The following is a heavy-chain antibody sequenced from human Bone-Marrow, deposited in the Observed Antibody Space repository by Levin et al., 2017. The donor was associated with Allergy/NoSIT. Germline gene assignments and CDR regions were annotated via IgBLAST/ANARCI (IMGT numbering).Heavy chain of an antibody. Sequence: LSLTCAASGFTFSSYGMHWVRQAPGKGLEWVAVISYDGSNKYYADSVKGRFTISRDNSKNTLYLQMNSLRAEDTAVYYCAKDPNYDSSGHRLYYFDYWGQGTLVTVSS. J-gene: IGHJ4*02. CDR1: GFTFSSYG. CDR2: ISYDGSNK. D-gene: IGHD3-22*01. CDR3: AKDPNYDSSGHRLYYFDY. V-gene: IGHV3-30*18.